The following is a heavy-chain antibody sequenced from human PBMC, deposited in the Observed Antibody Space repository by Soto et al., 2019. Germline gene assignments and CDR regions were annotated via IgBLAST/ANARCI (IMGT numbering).Heavy chain of an antibody. D-gene: IGHD1-1*01. CDR3: ATGIGNPSYFAY. CDR1: GFTFSSYS. J-gene: IGHJ4*01. CDR2: ISGNSVTI. V-gene: IGHV3-23*01. Sequence: EVQLLESGGGVDQPGGSLRLSCAASGFTFSSYSMSWVRQAPGKGLEWVSIISGNSVTIEYADSAKGRFTISRDNSKNMLYLQMGSLRAEDTAVYYCATGIGNPSYFAYWCHGTLVTVSS.